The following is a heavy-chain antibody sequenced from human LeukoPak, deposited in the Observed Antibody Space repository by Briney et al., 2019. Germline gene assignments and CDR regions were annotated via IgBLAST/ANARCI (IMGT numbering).Heavy chain of an antibody. D-gene: IGHD3-22*01. CDR1: GFTFSSYS. J-gene: IGHJ6*03. V-gene: IGHV3-21*01. CDR3: ARHEFGYYDSSGYFHPERDYYYYYMDV. Sequence: GGSLRLSCAASGFTFSSYSMNWVRQAPGKGLEWVSSISSSSSYIYYADSVKGRFTISRDNAKNSLYLQMNSLRAEDTAVYYCARHEFGYYDSSGYFHPERDYYYYYMDVWGKGTTVTVSS. CDR2: ISSSSSYI.